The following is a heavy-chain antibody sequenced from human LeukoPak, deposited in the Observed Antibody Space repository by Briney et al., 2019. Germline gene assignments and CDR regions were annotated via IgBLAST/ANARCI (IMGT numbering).Heavy chain of an antibody. D-gene: IGHD2-15*01. CDR1: GFTFRTYS. J-gene: IGHJ4*02. Sequence: GGSLRLPCAASGFTFRTYSMNWVRQAPGKGLEWVSSISSTSTYIYYADSMKGRFIISRDNAKNSLYLQMNSLSAEDTAVYYCARPSFTQGSYFDYWGQGTLVTVSS. CDR2: ISSTSTYI. V-gene: IGHV3-21*01. CDR3: ARPSFTQGSYFDY.